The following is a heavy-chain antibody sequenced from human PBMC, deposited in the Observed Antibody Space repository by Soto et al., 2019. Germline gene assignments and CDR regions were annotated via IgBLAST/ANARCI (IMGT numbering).Heavy chain of an antibody. D-gene: IGHD3-3*01. CDR2: INHSGST. CDR3: ARGRVFWSGYPPRYYSCCLGA. J-gene: IGHJ6*03. CDR1: GGSFSGYY. V-gene: IGHV4-34*01. Sequence: SETLSLTCAVYGGSFSGYYWSWIRQPPWKGLEWIGEINHSGSTNYNPSLKSRVTISVDTSKNQFSLKLSSVTAADTAVYYCARGRVFWSGYPPRYYSCCLGAWGKGTRVTAS.